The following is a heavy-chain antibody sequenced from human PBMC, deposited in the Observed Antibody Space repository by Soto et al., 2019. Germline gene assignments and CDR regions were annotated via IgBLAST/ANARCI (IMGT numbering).Heavy chain of an antibody. CDR1: GYTFTSYY. Sequence: ASVKVSCKASGYTFTSYYMHWVRQAPGQGLEWMGMINPSGGSTSYAQKFQGRVTMTGDTSTSTVYMELSSLRSEDTAVYYCARDTTPRGTQLGYYGMDVWGQGTTVTVSS. J-gene: IGHJ6*02. D-gene: IGHD3-16*01. CDR3: ARDTTPRGTQLGYYGMDV. CDR2: INPSGGST. V-gene: IGHV1-46*01.